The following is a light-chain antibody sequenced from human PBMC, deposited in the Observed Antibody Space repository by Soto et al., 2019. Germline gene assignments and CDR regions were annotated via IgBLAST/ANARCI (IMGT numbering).Light chain of an antibody. J-gene: IGLJ3*02. V-gene: IGLV2-23*03. CDR2: EGS. CDR3: CSYPGTPTLGV. Sequence: QSALTQPASVSGSPGQSITISCTGTSSDIGSYNLVSWYQRHPGEAPKLIIYEGSKRPSGVSNLFGGSKSGNTPSLTISGLQVEEEVDYFCCSYPGTPTLGVFGGGTKVTAL. CDR1: SSDIGSYNL.